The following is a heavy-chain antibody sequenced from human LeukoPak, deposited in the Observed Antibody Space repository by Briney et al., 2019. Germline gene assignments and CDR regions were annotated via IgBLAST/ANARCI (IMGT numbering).Heavy chain of an antibody. Sequence: SEALSLTCTVSGASIGGSHFHWGCIRQPPGKGLEWIGSIFYSGSTYYNPSLKSRVTISVDTSKNQFSLKLTSVTAADTATYYCARRGITYSSSFFAYWGQGTLVTVSS. CDR1: GASIGGSHFH. D-gene: IGHD2-2*01. CDR2: IFYSGST. CDR3: ARRGITYSSSFFAY. J-gene: IGHJ4*02. V-gene: IGHV4-39*01.